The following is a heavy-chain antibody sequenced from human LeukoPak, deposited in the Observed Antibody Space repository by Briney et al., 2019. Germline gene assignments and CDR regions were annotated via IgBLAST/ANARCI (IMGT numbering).Heavy chain of an antibody. J-gene: IGHJ4*02. CDR1: GGSISSYY. CDR2: IYYSGST. D-gene: IGHD3-3*01. CDR3: ARASPQTYDFWSGYYPLTHFDY. V-gene: IGHV4-59*01. Sequence: SETLSLTCTVSGGSISSYYWSWIRQPPGKGLEWIGYIYYSGSTNYNPSLKSRVTISVDTSKNQFSLKLSSVTAADTAVYYRARASPQTYDFWSGYYPLTHFDYWGQGTLVTVSS.